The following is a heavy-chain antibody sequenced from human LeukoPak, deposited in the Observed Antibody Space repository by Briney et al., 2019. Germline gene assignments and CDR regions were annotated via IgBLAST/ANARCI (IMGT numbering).Heavy chain of an antibody. D-gene: IGHD3-3*02. CDR1: GGTFSSYA. CDR3: ARENPHFWSGPPHYYYGMDV. J-gene: IGHJ6*02. V-gene: IGHV1-69*13. Sequence: SVKVSCKASGGTFSSYAISRVRQAPGQGLEWMGGIIPIFGTANYAQKFQGRVTITADESTSTAYMELSSLRSEDTAVYYCARENPHFWSGPPHYYYGMDVWGQGTTVTVSS. CDR2: IIPIFGTA.